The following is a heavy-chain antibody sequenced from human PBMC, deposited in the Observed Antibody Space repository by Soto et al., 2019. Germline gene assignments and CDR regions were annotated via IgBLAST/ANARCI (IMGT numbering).Heavy chain of an antibody. CDR3: ARGAATVTPGWFDP. Sequence: PSETLSITCAVSGYSIISGYYWGCIRQTPGKGLEWIASIYHSGSTYYNPSLKSRVTISVDTSKNQFSLKLTSVTAADTAVYYCARGAATVTPGWFDPWGQGIMVTVSS. V-gene: IGHV4-38-2*01. CDR1: GYSIISGYY. CDR2: IYHSGST. D-gene: IGHD4-17*01. J-gene: IGHJ5*02.